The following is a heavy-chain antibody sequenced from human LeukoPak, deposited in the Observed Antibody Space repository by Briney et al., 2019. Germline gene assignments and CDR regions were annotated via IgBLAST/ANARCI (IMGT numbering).Heavy chain of an antibody. D-gene: IGHD3-22*01. Sequence: PGGSLRLSCSASGFTFSSYAMHWVRQASGKGLEYVSAISSHGGSTYYADSVKGRFTTSRDNSKNTLYLQMSSLRAEDTAVYYCVKDEAPYYYDSSGYYFGDWGQGTLVTVSS. J-gene: IGHJ4*02. V-gene: IGHV3-64D*09. CDR3: VKDEAPYYYDSSGYYFGD. CDR2: ISSHGGST. CDR1: GFTFSSYA.